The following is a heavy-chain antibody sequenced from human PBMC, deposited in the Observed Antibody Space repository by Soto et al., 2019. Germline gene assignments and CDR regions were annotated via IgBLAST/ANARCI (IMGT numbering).Heavy chain of an antibody. CDR3: ASLLWFGELLNPYYFDY. CDR2: ISYDGSNK. D-gene: IGHD3-10*01. V-gene: IGHV3-30*03. CDR1: GFTFSSYG. J-gene: IGHJ4*02. Sequence: QVQLVESGGGVVQPGRSLRLSCAASGFTFSSYGMHWVRQAPGKGLEWVAVISYDGSNKYYADSVKGRFTISRENSKNTLYLQMNSRRAEDTAVYYCASLLWFGELLNPYYFDYWGQGTLVTVSS.